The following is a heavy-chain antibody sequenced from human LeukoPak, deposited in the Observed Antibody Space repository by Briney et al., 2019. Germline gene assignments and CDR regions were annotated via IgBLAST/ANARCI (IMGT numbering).Heavy chain of an antibody. CDR2: IWHDASHT. Sequence: GRSPRLSCAASGFSFSTYAMHWVRQAPGKGLEWVALIWHDASHTFYTDSVKGRFTISRDNSKNTVYLQMNSLGGEDTAVYYCTTEIFGSGSYPDYWGQGTLVTVSS. CDR3: TTEIFGSGSYPDY. D-gene: IGHD3-10*01. CDR1: GFSFSTYA. J-gene: IGHJ4*02. V-gene: IGHV3-33*01.